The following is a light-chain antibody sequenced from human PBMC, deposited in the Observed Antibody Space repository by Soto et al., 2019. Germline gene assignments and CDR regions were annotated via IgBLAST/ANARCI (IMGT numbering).Light chain of an antibody. CDR2: GTA. J-gene: IGKJ4*01. Sequence: DIQLTQSPSAMSASVGDRVTITCRASQGIGTLLTWFQQKPGRVPKRLIYGTANLQNGVPTRFSGTGSGTEFTLTISSLQTEDFATYYCLQHAGYPFTYGGGTKVEIK. CDR1: QGIGTL. V-gene: IGKV1-17*03. CDR3: LQHAGYPFT.